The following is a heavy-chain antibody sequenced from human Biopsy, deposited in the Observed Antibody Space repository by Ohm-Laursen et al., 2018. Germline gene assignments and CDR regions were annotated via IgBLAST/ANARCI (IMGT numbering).Heavy chain of an antibody. CDR2: ISDYSGKT. CDR3: AIYGGTEPEGD. D-gene: IGHD3-16*01. Sequence: ASVKVSCKASGYSFSNYGISWVRQAPGQGLEWMGWISDYSGKTNYAQKFQGRVTITADKLTSTAYMELASLRSEDTAVYYCAIYGGTEPEGDWGQGTLVTVSS. J-gene: IGHJ4*02. CDR1: GYSFSNYG. V-gene: IGHV1-18*01.